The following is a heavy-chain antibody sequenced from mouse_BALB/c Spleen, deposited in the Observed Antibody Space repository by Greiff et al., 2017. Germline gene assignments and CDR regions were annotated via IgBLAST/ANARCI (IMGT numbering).Heavy chain of an antibody. CDR1: GYSITSDYA. Sequence: EVKLVESGPGLVKPSQSLSLTCTVTGYSITSDYAWNWIRQFPGNKLEWMGYISYSGSTSYNPSLKSRISITRDTSKNQFFLQLNSVTTEDTATYYCAQGSSPHYYAMDYWGQGTSVTVSS. J-gene: IGHJ4*01. V-gene: IGHV3-2*02. D-gene: IGHD1-1*01. CDR2: ISYSGST. CDR3: AQGSSPHYYAMDY.